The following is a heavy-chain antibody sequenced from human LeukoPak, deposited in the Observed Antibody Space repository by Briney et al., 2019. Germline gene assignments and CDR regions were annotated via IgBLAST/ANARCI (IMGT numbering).Heavy chain of an antibody. J-gene: IGHJ4*02. CDR2: ISGSGGST. D-gene: IGHD5-18*01. Sequence: GGSLRLSCAASGFTFSSYAMSWVRQAPGKGLEWVSAISGSGGSTYYADSVKGRFTISRDNSKNTLYLQMNSLRAEDTAVYYCARAERERGYSYGSGFDYWGQGTLVTVSS. CDR3: ARAERERGYSYGSGFDY. CDR1: GFTFSSYA. V-gene: IGHV3-23*01.